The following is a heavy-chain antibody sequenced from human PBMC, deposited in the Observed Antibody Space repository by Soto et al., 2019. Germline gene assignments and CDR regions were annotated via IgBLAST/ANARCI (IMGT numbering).Heavy chain of an antibody. V-gene: IGHV1-69*13. CDR2: IIPIFGTA. Sequence: ASVKVSCKASGGTFSSYAISWVRQAPGQGLEWMGGIIPIFGTANYAQKFQGRVTITADESTSTAYMELSSLRSEDTAVYYCARENQREFYVFWSGYLPGLGVYFDYWGQGTLDTVSS. CDR3: ARENQREFYVFWSGYLPGLGVYFDY. J-gene: IGHJ4*02. D-gene: IGHD3-3*01. CDR1: GGTFSSYA.